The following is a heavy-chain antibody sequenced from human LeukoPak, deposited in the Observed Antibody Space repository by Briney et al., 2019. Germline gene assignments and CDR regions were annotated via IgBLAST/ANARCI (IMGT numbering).Heavy chain of an antibody. J-gene: IGHJ3*01. CDR2: LSYGGTNK. Sequence: GGSLRLSCAASGFTFSDYAMHWVRQAPGKGLEWVAVLSYGGTNKYYADSVKGRFTISRDNSKNTMFLQMNSLRAEDTAVYHCARNRSGYANDAFDFWGQGTMVTVSS. CDR3: ARNRSGYANDAFDF. CDR1: GFTFSDYA. D-gene: IGHD3-3*01. V-gene: IGHV3-30-3*01.